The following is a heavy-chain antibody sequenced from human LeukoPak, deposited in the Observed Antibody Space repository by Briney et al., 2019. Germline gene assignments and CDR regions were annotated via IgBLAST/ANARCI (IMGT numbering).Heavy chain of an antibody. Sequence: GGSLRLSCAASGFTVSGNYMSWVRQAPGRGLQWVSVIYSGGGTYYADSVKGRFTISRNNSRNTLYLQMNGLRAEDMVVYYCARSAVTGPGWIDSWGQGTLVTVSS. CDR1: GFTVSGNY. V-gene: IGHV3-53*01. CDR2: IYSGGGT. CDR3: ARSAVTGPGWIDS. D-gene: IGHD6-19*01. J-gene: IGHJ5*01.